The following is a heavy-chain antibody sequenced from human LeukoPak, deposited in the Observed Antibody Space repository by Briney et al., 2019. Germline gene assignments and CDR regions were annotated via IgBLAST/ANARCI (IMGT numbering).Heavy chain of an antibody. J-gene: IGHJ3*02. CDR3: ARVASGDDYGALAALEAFDI. D-gene: IGHD4-17*01. V-gene: IGHV4-61*02. Sequence: SETLSLTCTVSGDSISSGSYYWSWIRQPAGKGLEWIGRIYTSGTTNYNPSLKSRVTISVDTSKNQFSLKLSSVTAADTAVYYCARVASGDDYGALAALEAFDIWGQGTMVTVSS. CDR1: GDSISSGSYY. CDR2: IYTSGTT.